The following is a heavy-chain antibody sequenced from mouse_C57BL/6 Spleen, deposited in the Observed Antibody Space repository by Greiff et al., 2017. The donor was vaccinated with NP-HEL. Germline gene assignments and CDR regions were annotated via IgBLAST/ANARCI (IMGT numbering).Heavy chain of an antibody. CDR2: IYPGSGNT. V-gene: IGHV1-76*01. CDR1: GYTFTDYY. J-gene: IGHJ3*01. D-gene: IGHD4-1*01. CDR3: ARDWDLAWFAY. Sequence: QVHVKQSGAELVRPGASVKLSCKASGYTFTDYYINWVKQRPGQGLEWIARIYPGSGNTYYNEKFKGKATLTAEKSSSTAYMQLSSLTSEDTAVYFCARDWDLAWFAYWGQGTLVTVSA.